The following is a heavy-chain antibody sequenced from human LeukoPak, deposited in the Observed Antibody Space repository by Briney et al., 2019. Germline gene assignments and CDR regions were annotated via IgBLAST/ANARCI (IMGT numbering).Heavy chain of an antibody. D-gene: IGHD4-17*01. V-gene: IGHV3-30*03. CDR1: GFTFSSYG. CDR3: ARASTVTGLFDY. J-gene: IGHJ4*02. Sequence: GRSLRLSCAASGFTFSSYGMHWVRQAPGKGLEWVAVISYDGSNKYYADSVKGRFTISRDNSKNTLYLQMNSLRAEDTAVYYCARASTVTGLFDYWGQGTLVTVSS. CDR2: ISYDGSNK.